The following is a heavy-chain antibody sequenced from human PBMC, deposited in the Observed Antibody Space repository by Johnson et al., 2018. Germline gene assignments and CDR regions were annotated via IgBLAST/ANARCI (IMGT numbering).Heavy chain of an antibody. CDR3: AKELGCSYQYDY. CDR2: ISGGGGSI. J-gene: IGHJ4*01. D-gene: IGHD3-16*01. V-gene: IGHV3-23*04. CDR1: GFTFSSYA. Sequence: VQLVESGGGLVQPGGSLRLSCAASGFTFSSYAMSWVRQAPGKGLEWVSAISGGGGSIYYADSVKGRFTISRDNSKNTLYRQMTSLRAEDTAVYYCAKELGCSYQYDYWGQGTLVNVSS.